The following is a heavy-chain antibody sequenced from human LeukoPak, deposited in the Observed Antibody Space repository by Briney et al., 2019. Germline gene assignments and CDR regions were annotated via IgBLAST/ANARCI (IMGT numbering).Heavy chain of an antibody. D-gene: IGHD6-6*01. J-gene: IGHJ4*02. CDR1: GFTFSSYE. V-gene: IGHV3-48*03. CDR3: ARYGSSSSVDY. Sequence: GGSLRLSCAASGFTFSSYEMNWVRQAPGKGLEWVSYISSSGSTIYYADSVKGRFTISRDNVKNSPYLQLNSLRAEDTAVYYCARYGSSSSVDYWGQGTLVTVSS. CDR2: ISSSGSTI.